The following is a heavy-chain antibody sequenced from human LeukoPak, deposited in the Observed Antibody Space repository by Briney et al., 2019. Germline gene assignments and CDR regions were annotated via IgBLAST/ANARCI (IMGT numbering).Heavy chain of an antibody. CDR3: AREEVRCSSTSCSNWFDP. D-gene: IGHD2-2*01. CDR1: GGSISSYY. Sequence: SETLSLTCTVSGGSISSYYWSWIRQPPGKGLEWIGYIYYSGSTNYNPSLKSRVTISVDTSKNRFSLKLSSVTAADTAVYYCAREEVRCSSTSCSNWFDPWGQGTLVTVSS. V-gene: IGHV4-59*12. CDR2: IYYSGST. J-gene: IGHJ5*02.